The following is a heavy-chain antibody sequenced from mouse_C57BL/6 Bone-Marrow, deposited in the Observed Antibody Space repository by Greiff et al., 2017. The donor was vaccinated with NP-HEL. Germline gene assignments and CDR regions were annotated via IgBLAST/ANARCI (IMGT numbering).Heavy chain of an antibody. Sequence: QVQLQHPGTELVKPGASVKLSCKASGYTFTSYWMHWVKQRPGQGLEWIGNINPSNGGTNYNEEFKSKATLTVDKSSSTAYMQLSSLTSEDSAVYYCARSTAYYSNLFAYWGQGTLVTVSA. CDR3: ARSTAYYSNLFAY. CDR2: INPSNGGT. D-gene: IGHD2-5*01. CDR1: GYTFTSYW. V-gene: IGHV1-53*01. J-gene: IGHJ3*01.